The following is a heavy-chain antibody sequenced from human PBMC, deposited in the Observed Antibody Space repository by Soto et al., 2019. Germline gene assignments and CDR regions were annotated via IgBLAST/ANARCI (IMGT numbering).Heavy chain of an antibody. J-gene: IGHJ5*02. CDR3: AGGSGWISDT. Sequence: EVQLVESGGGLVQPGGSLRLSCAASGFTFSPYWMRWVRQAPGKGLEWVAIIKDDGGDELYLEAVRGRFTISRDNAKKSLYLAMDSLRVEDTAVYYCAGGSGWISDTWGQGTMVTVSS. D-gene: IGHD6-19*01. CDR2: IKDDGGDE. V-gene: IGHV3-7*05. CDR1: GFTFSPYW.